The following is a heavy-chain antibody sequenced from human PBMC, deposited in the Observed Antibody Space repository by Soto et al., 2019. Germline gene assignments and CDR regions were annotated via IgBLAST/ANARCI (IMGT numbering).Heavy chain of an antibody. CDR2: IYWNDDK. CDR3: ARLDCSSSSCYISLFDY. Sequence: SGPTLVNPTQALTLTCTLSGFSLTTSGVSVGWIRQPPGKALEWLALIYWNDDKRYSPSLKSRLTITKDSSKNQVVLTMTNMDPVDTATYYCARLDCSSSSCYISLFDYWGQGTLVTVSS. D-gene: IGHD2-2*02. J-gene: IGHJ4*02. CDR1: GFSLTTSGVS. V-gene: IGHV2-5*01.